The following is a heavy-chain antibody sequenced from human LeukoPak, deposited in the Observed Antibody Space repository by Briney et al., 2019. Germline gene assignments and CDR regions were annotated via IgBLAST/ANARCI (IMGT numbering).Heavy chain of an antibody. V-gene: IGHV3-48*02. J-gene: IGHJ4*02. Sequence: SGGSLRLSCAASGFTFSSYWMNWFRQAPGKGLEWLSYVSGTNTIYYADSVRGRFTISRDNAKNSLYLQMNSLTDEDTAVYYCARDENWAFGYWGQGTLVTVSS. CDR2: VSGTNTI. D-gene: IGHD7-27*01. CDR1: GFTFSSYW. CDR3: ARDENWAFGY.